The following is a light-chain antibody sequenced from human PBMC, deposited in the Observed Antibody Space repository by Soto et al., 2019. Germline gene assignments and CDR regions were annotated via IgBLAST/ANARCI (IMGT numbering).Light chain of an antibody. CDR3: QQRSDWPLT. CDR2: DAS. CDR1: QSVSSS. Sequence: EIVMTQSPATLSVSPGDRATLSCRASQSVSSSLAWYQQIPGQAPRLLIYDASNRATGIPARFSGSRSGTDFTLTINSLEPEDFAVYYCQQRSDWPLTFGGGTKVEIK. J-gene: IGKJ4*01. V-gene: IGKV3-11*01.